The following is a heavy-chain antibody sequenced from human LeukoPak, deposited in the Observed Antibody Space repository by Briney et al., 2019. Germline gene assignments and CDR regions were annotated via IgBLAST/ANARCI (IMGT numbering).Heavy chain of an antibody. V-gene: IGHV4-34*01. CDR2: INHSGST. J-gene: IGHJ4*02. D-gene: IGHD3-3*01. Sequence: SETLSLTCAVYGGSFSGYYWSWIRQPPGKGLEWIGEINHSGSTNYNPSLKSRVTISVDTSKNQFSLKLSSVTAADTAVYYCARGLDDTIFGVVKGFVYWGQGTLVTVSS. CDR1: GGSFSGYY. CDR3: ARGLDDTIFGVVKGFVY.